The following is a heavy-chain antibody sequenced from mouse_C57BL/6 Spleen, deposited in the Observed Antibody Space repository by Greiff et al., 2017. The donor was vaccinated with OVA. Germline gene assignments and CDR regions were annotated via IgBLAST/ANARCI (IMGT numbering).Heavy chain of an antibody. CDR2: INPSTGGT. D-gene: IGHD2-5*01. CDR1: GYSFTGYY. CDR3: ASLYSTYFDY. J-gene: IGHJ2*01. V-gene: IGHV1-43*01. Sequence: EVQLQQSGPELVKPGASVKISCKASGYSFTGYYMHWVKQSSEKSLEWIGEINPSTGGTSYNQKFKGKATLTVDKSSSTAYMQLKSLTSEDSAVYYCASLYSTYFDYWGQGTTLTVSS.